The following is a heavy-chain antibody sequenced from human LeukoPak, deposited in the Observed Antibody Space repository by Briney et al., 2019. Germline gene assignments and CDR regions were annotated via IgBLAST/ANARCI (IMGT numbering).Heavy chain of an antibody. CDR2: ISCSGGST. D-gene: IGHD3-22*01. V-gene: IGHV3-23*01. CDR3: AKIVGGYDSSGCVANGQLDY. Sequence: AGGSLRLSCAASGFTFSSHAMSWVRQAPGKGLEWVSDISCSGGSTYYADSVKGRFTISRDNSKNTLYLQMNSLRAEETAVYYCAKIVGGYDSSGCVANGQLDYWGQGTLVTVSS. CDR1: GFTFSSHA. J-gene: IGHJ4*02.